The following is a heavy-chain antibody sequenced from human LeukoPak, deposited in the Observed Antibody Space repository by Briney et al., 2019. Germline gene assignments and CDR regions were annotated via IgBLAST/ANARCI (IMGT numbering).Heavy chain of an antibody. V-gene: IGHV1-18*01. CDR1: GYTFTSYS. Sequence: ASVKVSCTASGYTFTSYSITWVRQAPGQRLEWMGWISTNNGNTDYAQKLRDRVTMTTDTSTNTAYMELRSLRSDDTAVYYCARDLDRIVPTTADYWGQGTLVTVSS. D-gene: IGHD5-12*01. CDR3: ARDLDRIVPTTADY. CDR2: ISTNNGNT. J-gene: IGHJ4*02.